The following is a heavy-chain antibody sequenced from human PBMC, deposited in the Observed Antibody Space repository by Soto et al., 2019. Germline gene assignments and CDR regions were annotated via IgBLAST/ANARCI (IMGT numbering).Heavy chain of an antibody. D-gene: IGHD6-6*01. CDR3: AKFKRKTAARLGFTLYYGMDV. V-gene: IGHV3-23*01. Sequence: GGSLRLSCAASGFTFSSYAMSWVRQAPGKGLEWVSAISGSGGSTYYADSVKSRFTISRDNSKNTLYLQMNSLRAEDTAVYYCAKFKRKTAARLGFTLYYGMDVWGQGTTVTVS. CDR1: GFTFSSYA. CDR2: ISGSGGST. J-gene: IGHJ6*02.